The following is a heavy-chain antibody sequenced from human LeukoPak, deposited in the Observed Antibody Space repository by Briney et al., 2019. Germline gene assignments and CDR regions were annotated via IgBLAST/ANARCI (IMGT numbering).Heavy chain of an antibody. CDR1: GYTFTGYY. CDR2: INPNSGGT. V-gene: IGHV1-2*06. Sequence: GASVKVSCKASGYTFTGYYMHWVRQAPGQGLEWMGRINPNSGGTNYAQTFQGRVTMTRDTSISTAYMELSRLRSDDTAVYYCSRAYSGSACDYWGQGTLVTVSS. J-gene: IGHJ4*02. D-gene: IGHD3-10*01. CDR3: SRAYSGSACDY.